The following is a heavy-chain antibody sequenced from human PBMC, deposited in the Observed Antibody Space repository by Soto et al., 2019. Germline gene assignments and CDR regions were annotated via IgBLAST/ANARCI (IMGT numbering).Heavy chain of an antibody. Sequence: SVKVSCKASGGTFSSYAISWVRQAPGQGLEWMGRIIPFIGTANYAQKFQGRVKITADESTSTSYMELSSLRSEDKAVYYCARDMTRPVVPYCDFWGQGTMVTVSS. CDR3: ARDMTRPVVPYCDF. CDR2: IIPFIGTA. CDR1: GGTFSSYA. D-gene: IGHD2-21*01. J-gene: IGHJ4*02. V-gene: IGHV1-69*11.